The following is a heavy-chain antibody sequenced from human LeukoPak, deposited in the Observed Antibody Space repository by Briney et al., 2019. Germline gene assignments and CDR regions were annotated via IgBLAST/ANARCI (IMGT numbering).Heavy chain of an antibody. J-gene: IGHJ6*03. CDR2: MNPNSGNT. V-gene: IGHV1-8*03. CDR3: ARAEATVTKLYYYYYYYMDV. Sequence: ASVKVSCKASGYTFTTYDINWVRQATGQGLEWMGWMNPNSGNTGYAQKFQGRVTITRNTSISTAYMELSSLRSEDTAVYYCARAEATVTKLYYYYYYYMDVWGKGTTVTVSS. D-gene: IGHD4-11*01. CDR1: GYTFTTYD.